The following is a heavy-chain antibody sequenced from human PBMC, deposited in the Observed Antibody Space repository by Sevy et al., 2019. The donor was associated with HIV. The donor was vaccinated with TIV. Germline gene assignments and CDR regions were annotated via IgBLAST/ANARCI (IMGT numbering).Heavy chain of an antibody. CDR1: GGSFSGYY. Sequence: TLSLTCAVYGGSFSGYYWSWIRQPPGKGLEWIGEINHSGSTNYNPSLKSRVTISVDTSKNQFSLKLSSVTAADTAVYYCARLKGMVRGVMFYYYYMDVWGKGTTVTVSS. J-gene: IGHJ6*03. V-gene: IGHV4-34*01. D-gene: IGHD3-10*01. CDR3: ARLKGMVRGVMFYYYYMDV. CDR2: INHSGST.